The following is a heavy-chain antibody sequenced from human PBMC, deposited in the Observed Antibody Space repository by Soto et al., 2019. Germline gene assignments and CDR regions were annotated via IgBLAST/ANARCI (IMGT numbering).Heavy chain of an antibody. Sequence: GGSLRLSCAASGITFSNYNINWVRQVPGTGLAWVAYISTSGSYIYYADSVKGRFTISRDNAENSMYLQMNSLRAEDTAVYYCARGLYYYDSSGYYGNWGQGTLVTVSS. CDR1: GITFSNYN. CDR3: ARGLYYYDSSGYYGN. J-gene: IGHJ4*02. CDR2: ISTSGSYI. V-gene: IGHV3-21*01. D-gene: IGHD3-22*01.